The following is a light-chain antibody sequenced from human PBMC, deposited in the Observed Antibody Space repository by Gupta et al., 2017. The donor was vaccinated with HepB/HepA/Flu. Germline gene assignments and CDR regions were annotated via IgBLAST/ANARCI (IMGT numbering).Light chain of an antibody. CDR1: KLGDKS. V-gene: IGLV3-1*01. CDR3: QAWDTSHVI. CDR2: QGS. Sequence: SYTLSQPPSVSVSPGQTGYISCSGDKLGDKSVCWYQQKPGQSPVLVIYQGSRRPSGIPDRYSGSTSGDPATLTISGTQAIDEADYYCQAWDTSHVIFGGGTKLTVL. J-gene: IGLJ2*01.